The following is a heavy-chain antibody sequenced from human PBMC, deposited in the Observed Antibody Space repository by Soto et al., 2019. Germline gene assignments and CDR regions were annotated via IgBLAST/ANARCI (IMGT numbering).Heavy chain of an antibody. CDR2: IYYSGST. Sequence: SETLSLSCTVSDGSISSSSYYWGWIRQPRGKGLEWIGSIYYSGSTYYNPSLKSRVTISVDTSKNQFSLKLSSVTAADTAVYYCARDRPYGSGSYTYLFGYWGQGTMVTVSS. CDR1: DGSISSSSYY. V-gene: IGHV4-39*07. J-gene: IGHJ4*02. CDR3: ARDRPYGSGSYTYLFGY. D-gene: IGHD3-10*01.